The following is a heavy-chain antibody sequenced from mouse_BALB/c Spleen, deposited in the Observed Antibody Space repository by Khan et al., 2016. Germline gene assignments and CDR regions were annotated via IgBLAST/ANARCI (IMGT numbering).Heavy chain of an antibody. CDR2: INPDSSTI. CDR1: GFDFSRYW. Sequence: EVKLLESGGGLVQPGGSLKLSCAASGFDFSRYWMSWVRQAPGKGLEWIGEINPDSSTINYTPSLKDKFIISRDNAKNTLNLQMSKVRTEATAPYYCARPDYYGLGAYWGQGTLVTVSA. CDR3: ARPDYYGLGAY. V-gene: IGHV4-1*02. J-gene: IGHJ3*01. D-gene: IGHD1-2*01.